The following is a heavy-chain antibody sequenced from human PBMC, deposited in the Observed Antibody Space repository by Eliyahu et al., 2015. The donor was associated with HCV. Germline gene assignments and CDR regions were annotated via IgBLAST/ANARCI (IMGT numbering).Heavy chain of an antibody. CDR2: PDRVRRGM. J-gene: IGHJ4*02. V-gene: IGHV3-7*01. D-gene: IGHD3-16*01. Sequence: EVQLVESGGDLVQPGGSLRVSCVVSGFTLTDYWMTWVRQAPGPRPVLRPQHPDRVRRGMEHGGDLHLRFTIFRDDAKNSLFLNMNSLRAEDTAIYYCVRDCFGSGDSWGLGTLVTVSS. CDR3: VRDCFGSGDS. CDR1: GFTLTDYW.